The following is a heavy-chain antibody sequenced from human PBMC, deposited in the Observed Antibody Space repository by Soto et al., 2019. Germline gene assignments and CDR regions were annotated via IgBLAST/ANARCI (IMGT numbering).Heavy chain of an antibody. Sequence: GGSLRLSGTASGFTFGDYAMSWFRQAPGKGLEWVGFIRSKAYGGTTEYAASVKGRFTISRDDSKSIAYLQMNSLKTEDTAVYYCTRPRSSITMVRGVMPPFMDVWGQGTTVTVYS. D-gene: IGHD3-10*01. J-gene: IGHJ6*02. V-gene: IGHV3-49*03. CDR3: TRPRSSITMVRGVMPPFMDV. CDR2: IRSKAYGGTT. CDR1: GFTFGDYA.